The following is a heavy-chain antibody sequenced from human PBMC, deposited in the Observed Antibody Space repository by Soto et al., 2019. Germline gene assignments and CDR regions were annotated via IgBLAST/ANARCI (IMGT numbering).Heavy chain of an antibody. Sequence: GGSLRLSCAASGFTFSSYWMSWVRQAPGKGLEWVANIKQDGSESYYVDSVKGRFTISRDNAKNSLYLQMSRLRADDTAVYYCARDWRDGYNHCFDYWGQGDLVTVSS. CDR2: IKQDGSES. CDR1: GFTFSSYW. CDR3: ARDWRDGYNHCFDY. D-gene: IGHD5-12*01. V-gene: IGHV3-7*05. J-gene: IGHJ4*02.